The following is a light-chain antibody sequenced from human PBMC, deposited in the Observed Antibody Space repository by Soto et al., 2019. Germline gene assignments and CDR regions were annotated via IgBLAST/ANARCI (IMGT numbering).Light chain of an antibody. CDR2: DAS. CDR1: QSVRSK. V-gene: IGKV3-15*01. J-gene: IGKJ5*01. Sequence: EIGMTQSLGTLSVSPGERATLSCRASQSVRSKLAWYQQKPGQAPRLLIYDASTRATGIPARFSGSGSGTEFTLTISSLQSEDFAVYYCQQYNNWPPITFGQGTRLEIK. CDR3: QQYNNWPPIT.